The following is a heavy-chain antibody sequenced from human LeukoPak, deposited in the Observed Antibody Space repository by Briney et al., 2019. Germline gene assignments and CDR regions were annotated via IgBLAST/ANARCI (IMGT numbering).Heavy chain of an antibody. CDR2: INPNSSVT. CDR3: ARERGGNSPFDS. V-gene: IGHV1-2*02. CDR1: GYTFTGYY. J-gene: IGHJ4*02. D-gene: IGHD4-23*01. Sequence: ASVKVSCKTSGYTFTGYYMHWVRQAPGQGLEWMGWINPNSSVTNYAQRFQGRVTMTRDTSISAAYMELRWLTSDDTAVYYCARERGGNSPFDSWGQGTLVAVSS.